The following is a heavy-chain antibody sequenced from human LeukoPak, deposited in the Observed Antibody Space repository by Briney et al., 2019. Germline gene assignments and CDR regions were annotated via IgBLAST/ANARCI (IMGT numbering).Heavy chain of an antibody. CDR3: ARVPCSSTSCSLRWYFDL. CDR1: GGSISSGDYY. D-gene: IGHD2-2*01. J-gene: IGHJ2*01. Sequence: PSETLSLTCTVSGGSISSGDYYWSWIRQPPGKGLEWIGYIYYSGSTYYNPSLKSRVTISVDTSKNQFSLKLSSVTAADTAVYYCARVPCSSTSCSLRWYFDLWGRGTLVTVSS. CDR2: IYYSGST. V-gene: IGHV4-30-4*08.